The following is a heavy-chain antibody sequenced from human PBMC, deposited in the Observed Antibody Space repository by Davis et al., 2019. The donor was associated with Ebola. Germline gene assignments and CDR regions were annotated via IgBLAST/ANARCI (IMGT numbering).Heavy chain of an antibody. CDR3: ARDNDYGWGYFDY. Sequence: GKSLKISCAASGFTFSSYSMNWVRQAPGKGLEWVSSISSSSSYIYYADSVKGRFTISRDNAKNSLYLQMNSLRAEDTAVYYCARDNDYGWGYFDYWGQGTLVTVSS. V-gene: IGHV3-21*01. CDR1: GFTFSSYS. J-gene: IGHJ4*02. CDR2: ISSSSSYI. D-gene: IGHD4-17*01.